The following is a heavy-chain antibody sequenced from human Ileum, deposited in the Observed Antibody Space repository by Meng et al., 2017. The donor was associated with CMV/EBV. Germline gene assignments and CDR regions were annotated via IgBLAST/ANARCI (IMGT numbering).Heavy chain of an antibody. CDR3: ARTPYYDFWSGSPSPVDV. J-gene: IGHJ6*02. CDR2: ITSTSNYM. V-gene: IGHV3-21*01. Sequence: GGSLRLSCAASGFTFSIYNMNWVRQAPGKGLEWVSSITSTSNYMYYADSVKGRFTISRDNAKRSLYLQMNSLRAEDTAVYYCARTPYYDFWSGSPSPVDVWGQGNTVTVSS. D-gene: IGHD3-3*01. CDR1: GFTFSIYN.